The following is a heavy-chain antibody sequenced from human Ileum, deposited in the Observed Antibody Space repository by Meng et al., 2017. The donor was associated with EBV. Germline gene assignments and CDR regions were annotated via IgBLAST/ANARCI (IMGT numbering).Heavy chain of an antibody. Sequence: VQLQGAGPGLGKPSEPPSLTCSVSGGSVSSDSHHWSWIRQSPGRGLEWIGHTYGSYINYSPSLQSRVTISIDTAKNQLFLKLTSVTAADTAMYYCAYYRVGRGGVGSWGQGTLVTVSS. CDR2: TYGSYI. D-gene: IGHD3-16*01. CDR1: GGSVSSDSHH. V-gene: IGHV4-61*01. CDR3: AYYRVGRGGVGS. J-gene: IGHJ4*02.